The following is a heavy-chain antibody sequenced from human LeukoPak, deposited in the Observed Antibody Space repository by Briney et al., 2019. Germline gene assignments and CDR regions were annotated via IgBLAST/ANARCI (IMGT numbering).Heavy chain of an antibody. Sequence: SQTLSLTCTVSGGSISSGSYYWSWIRQPAGKGLEWIGRIYTSGSTNYNPSLKSRVTISVDTSKNQFSLKLSSVTAADTAVYYCARDLLRLNYCYMDVWGKGTTVTVSS. CDR1: GGSISSGSYY. CDR2: IYTSGST. J-gene: IGHJ6*03. D-gene: IGHD3-3*01. V-gene: IGHV4-61*02. CDR3: ARDLLRLNYCYMDV.